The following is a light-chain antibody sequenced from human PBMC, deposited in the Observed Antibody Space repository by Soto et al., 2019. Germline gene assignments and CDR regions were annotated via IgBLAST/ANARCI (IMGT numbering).Light chain of an antibody. J-gene: IGKJ4*01. CDR2: GAS. Sequence: EIVMTQSPATLSVSPGERATLSCRASQSVSSNLAWYQQKPGQAPRLLIYGASTRATGIPARFSGSGSGTEFTLTISRLQSEDFAVYYCHQYNKWPPLTFGGGTKVEIK. V-gene: IGKV3-15*01. CDR3: HQYNKWPPLT. CDR1: QSVSSN.